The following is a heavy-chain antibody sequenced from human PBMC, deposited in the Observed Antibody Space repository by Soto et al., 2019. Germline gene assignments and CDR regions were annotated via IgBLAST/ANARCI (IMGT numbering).Heavy chain of an antibody. CDR1: GFSFSTYG. CDR3: VRDVREDGCSSSSCSYFDY. V-gene: IGHV3-33*01. D-gene: IGHD2-2*01. Sequence: QVQLVESGGGVVQPGRSLRLSCAASGFSFSTYGMHWVRQAPGKGLEWVAVIWDEGTTKYYADSVKGRVTISRDNSKITLYLQRNSPRAEDSPVYYCVRDVREDGCSSSSCSYFDYWGQGTMVTVSS. CDR2: IWDEGTTK. J-gene: IGHJ4*02.